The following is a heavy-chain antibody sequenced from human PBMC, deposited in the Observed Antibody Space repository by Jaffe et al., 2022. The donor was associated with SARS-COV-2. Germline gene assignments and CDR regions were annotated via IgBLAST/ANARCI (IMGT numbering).Heavy chain of an antibody. Sequence: QVQLVESGGGVVQPGRSLRLSCAASGFTFSSYGMHWVRQAPGKGLEWVAVISYDGSNKYYADSVKGRFTISRDNSKNTLYLQMNSLRAEDTAVYYCAKERTYDFWSGPPAGYYYYGMDVWGQGTTVTVSS. J-gene: IGHJ6*02. CDR3: AKERTYDFWSGPPAGYYYYGMDV. V-gene: IGHV3-30*18. D-gene: IGHD3-3*01. CDR1: GFTFSSYG. CDR2: ISYDGSNK.